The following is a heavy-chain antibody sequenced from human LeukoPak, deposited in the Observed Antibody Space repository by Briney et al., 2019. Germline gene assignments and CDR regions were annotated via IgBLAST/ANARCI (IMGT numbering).Heavy chain of an antibody. CDR1: GFTFSSYG. J-gene: IGHJ3*02. D-gene: IGHD6-13*01. V-gene: IGHV3-30*02. Sequence: GGSLRLSCAASGFTFSSYGMHWVRQAPGKGLEWVAFVRYDGSNKYYADSVKGRFTISRDNSKNTLYLQMNSLKTEDTAVYYCAKGKSSSWFDAFDIWGQGTMVTVSS. CDR3: AKGKSSSWFDAFDI. CDR2: VRYDGSNK.